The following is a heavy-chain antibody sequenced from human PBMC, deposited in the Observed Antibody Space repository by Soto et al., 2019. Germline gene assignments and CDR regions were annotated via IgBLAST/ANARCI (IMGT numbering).Heavy chain of an antibody. CDR2: IYPGDSDT. Sequence: PGESLKISCKGSGYSFTSYWIGWVRQMPGKGLEWMGIIYPGDSDTRYSPSFQGQVTISADKSISTAYLQWSSLKASDTAMYYCARYCSGGSCYRTLGFDPWGQGTLVTVSS. V-gene: IGHV5-51*01. CDR3: ARYCSGGSCYRTLGFDP. J-gene: IGHJ5*02. CDR1: GYSFTSYW. D-gene: IGHD2-15*01.